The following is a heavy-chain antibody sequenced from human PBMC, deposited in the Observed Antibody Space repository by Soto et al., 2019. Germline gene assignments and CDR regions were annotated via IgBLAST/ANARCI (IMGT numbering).Heavy chain of an antibody. Sequence: SETLSLTCTVSGDSISSGDYYWSWIRQPPGKGLVWFGFMYNTGSTFYYPSLKSRVTISVDTSKNQFSLKLNSVTAADTVVYFCARDLWGYCGADCYPLDVWGQGTTVTVSS. V-gene: IGHV4-61*08. J-gene: IGHJ6*02. D-gene: IGHD2-21*02. CDR1: GDSISSGDYY. CDR3: ARDLWGYCGADCYPLDV. CDR2: MYNTGST.